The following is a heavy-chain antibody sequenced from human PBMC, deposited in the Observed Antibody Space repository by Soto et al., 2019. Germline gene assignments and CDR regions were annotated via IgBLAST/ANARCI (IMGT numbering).Heavy chain of an antibody. CDR2: ISGSGGST. V-gene: IGHV3-23*01. CDR3: AKAPTNYGSGSYYYY. J-gene: IGHJ4*02. CDR1: GFTFSSYA. Sequence: EVQLLESGGGLVQPGGSLRLSCAASGFTFSSYAMSWVRQAPGKGLEWVSAISGSGGSTYYADSVKGRFTISRDNSKNTLYLQMNSLRAEDTGVYYCAKAPTNYGSGSYYYYWGQGTLVTVSS. D-gene: IGHD3-10*01.